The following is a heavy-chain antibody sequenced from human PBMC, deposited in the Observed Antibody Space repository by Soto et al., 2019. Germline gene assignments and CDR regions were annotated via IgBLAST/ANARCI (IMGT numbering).Heavy chain of an antibody. J-gene: IGHJ6*02. D-gene: IGHD4-4*01. CDR1: GFTFSNAW. Sequence: GGSLRLSCAASGFTFSNAWMNWVRQAPGKGLEWVGRIKSKTDGGTTDYAAPVKGRFTISRDDSKNTLYLQMNSLKTEDTAVYYCTTGTTVTTMGGMDVWGQGTTVTVSS. CDR3: TTGTTVTTMGGMDV. CDR2: IKSKTDGGTT. V-gene: IGHV3-15*07.